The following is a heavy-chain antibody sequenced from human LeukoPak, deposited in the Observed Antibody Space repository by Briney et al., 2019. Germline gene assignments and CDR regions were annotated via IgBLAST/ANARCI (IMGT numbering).Heavy chain of an antibody. CDR3: ARGGGPYCGGDCYSASHP. V-gene: IGHV1-18*01. J-gene: IGHJ5*02. D-gene: IGHD2-21*02. CDR1: GYTFTSYG. Sequence: ASVKVSCKASGYTFTSYGISWVRQAPGQGLEWMGWISAYNGNTNYAQRLQGRVTMTTDTSTSTAYMELRSLRSDDTAVYYCARGGGPYCGGDCYSASHPWGQGTLVTVSS. CDR2: ISAYNGNT.